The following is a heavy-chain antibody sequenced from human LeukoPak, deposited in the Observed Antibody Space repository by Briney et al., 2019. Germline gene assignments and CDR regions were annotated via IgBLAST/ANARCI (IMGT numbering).Heavy chain of an antibody. CDR1: GFTFSSYA. CDR3: AKDVSMIVVVILFDY. D-gene: IGHD3-22*01. J-gene: IGHJ4*02. CDR2: ISGSGGST. V-gene: IGHV3-23*01. Sequence: GGSLRLSCAASGFTFSSYAMSWVRQAPGKGLEWVSAISGSGGSTYYADSVKGRFTISRDNSENTLYLQMNSLRAEDTAVYYCAKDVSMIVVVILFDYWGQGTLVTVSS.